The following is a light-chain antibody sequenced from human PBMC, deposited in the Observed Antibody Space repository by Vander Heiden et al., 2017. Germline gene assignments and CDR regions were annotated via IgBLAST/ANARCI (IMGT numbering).Light chain of an antibody. V-gene: IGKV1-33*01. Sequence: DIQMTQSPSSLSASVGDRVTITCQARQDIGTFLNWYQHKPGKAPRLLIYDSSTLVSGVPSRFSGSGSETDFTFTISSLQPDDVATYYCQQYRELISFGQGTRLEIK. J-gene: IGKJ5*01. CDR1: QDIGTF. CDR2: DSS. CDR3: QQYRELIS.